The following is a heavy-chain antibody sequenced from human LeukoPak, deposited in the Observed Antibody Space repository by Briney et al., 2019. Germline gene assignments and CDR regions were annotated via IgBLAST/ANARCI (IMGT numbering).Heavy chain of an antibody. CDR2: INPSGGST. Sequence: ASVKVSCKASGYTFTSYYMHWVRQAPGQGLEWMGIINPSGGSTSYAQKFQGRVTMTRDTSTSTVYMELSSLRSEGTAVYYCARDIVVEPDAFDIWGQGTMVTVSS. CDR1: GYTFTSYY. D-gene: IGHD3-22*01. V-gene: IGHV1-46*01. CDR3: ARDIVVEPDAFDI. J-gene: IGHJ3*02.